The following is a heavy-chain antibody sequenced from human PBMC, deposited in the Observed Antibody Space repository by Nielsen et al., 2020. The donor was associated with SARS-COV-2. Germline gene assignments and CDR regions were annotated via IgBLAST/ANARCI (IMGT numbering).Heavy chain of an antibody. CDR1: GYTFTSFA. J-gene: IGHJ4*02. CDR2: INAGNGNT. V-gene: IGHV1-3*01. Sequence: ASVKVSCKTSGYTFTSFAIHWVRQAPGQSLEWMGWINAGNGNTRYSQKFQGRVTITRDTSASTAYMELSSLRPEDTAVYYCARHLRGYIDYWGQGTLVTVSS. CDR3: ARHLRGYIDY.